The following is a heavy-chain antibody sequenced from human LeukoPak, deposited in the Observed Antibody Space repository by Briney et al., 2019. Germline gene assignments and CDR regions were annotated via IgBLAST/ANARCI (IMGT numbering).Heavy chain of an antibody. CDR2: ISSTGSII. V-gene: IGHV3-48*01. CDR3: ARDDSSGYFFDQ. Sequence: PGGSLRLSCAASGFTFSSYGMNWVRQAPGKGLEWVSYISSTGSIIYYADSVKGRFTISRDNAKKSLYLQMNRMRAEDTAVYYCARDDSSGYFFDQWGQGTLVTVSS. J-gene: IGHJ4*02. D-gene: IGHD3-22*01. CDR1: GFTFSSYG.